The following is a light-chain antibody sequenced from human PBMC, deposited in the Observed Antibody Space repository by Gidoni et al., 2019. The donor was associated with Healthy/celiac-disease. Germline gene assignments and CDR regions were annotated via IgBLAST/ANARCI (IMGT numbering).Light chain of an antibody. Sequence: EIVLTQSPGTLSLSPGERATLSCSASQSVSSSYLAWYQQKHGQAPRPLIYGASSRATGIPDRFSGSGSGTDFTLTISRLEPEDVAVYYCQQYGGSPLYTFGQGTKLEIK. CDR3: QQYGGSPLYT. V-gene: IGKV3-20*01. J-gene: IGKJ2*01. CDR2: GAS. CDR1: QSVSSSY.